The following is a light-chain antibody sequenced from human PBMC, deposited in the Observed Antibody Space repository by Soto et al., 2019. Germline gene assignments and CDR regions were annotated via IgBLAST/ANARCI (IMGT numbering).Light chain of an antibody. J-gene: IGKJ4*01. CDR1: QRVSSY. CDR3: QQRTDWPPLT. Sequence: EIVLTQSPATLSLSPGERATLSCRASQRVSSYLAWYQQKPGQAPRLLIYDAPTRATGIPARFSGSGSGTDFTLTISSLEPEDFAVYYCQQRTDWPPLTFGGGTKVEIK. V-gene: IGKV3-11*01. CDR2: DAP.